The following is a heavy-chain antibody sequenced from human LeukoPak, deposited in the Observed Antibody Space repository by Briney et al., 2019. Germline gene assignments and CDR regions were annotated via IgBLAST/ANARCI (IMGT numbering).Heavy chain of an antibody. D-gene: IGHD4-17*01. J-gene: IGHJ4*02. CDR3: AKDVSWRTTVTTGFEY. CDR1: GFTFSSYG. V-gene: IGHV3-30*18. CDR2: IAYDGSNK. Sequence: EGSLRLSCAASGFTFSSYGMHWVRQAPGKGLEWVAVIAYDGSNKYYADSVKGRFTISRDNSKNTLYLQMNGLRAEDTAVYYCAKDVSWRTTVTTGFEYWGQGTLVTVSS.